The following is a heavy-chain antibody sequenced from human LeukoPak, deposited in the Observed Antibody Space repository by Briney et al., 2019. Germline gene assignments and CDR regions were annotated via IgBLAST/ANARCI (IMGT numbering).Heavy chain of an antibody. CDR2: IIPIFGTA. CDR3: ARGQEMATQGAFDI. CDR1: GGTFSSYA. J-gene: IGHJ3*02. Sequence: GASVKVSCKASGGTFSSYAISWVRQAPGQGLEWMGGIIPIFGTANYAQKFQGRVTITTDESTSTAYMELSSLRSGDTAVYYCARGQEMATQGAFDIWGQGTMVTVSS. V-gene: IGHV1-69*05. D-gene: IGHD5-24*01.